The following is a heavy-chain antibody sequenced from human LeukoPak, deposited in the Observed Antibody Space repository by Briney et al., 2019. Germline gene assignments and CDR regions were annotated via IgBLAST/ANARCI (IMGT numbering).Heavy chain of an antibody. J-gene: IGHJ4*02. D-gene: IGHD2-15*01. CDR2: ISSGGTYT. Sequence: GGSLRLSCSASGFTFSSFAMHWVSQAPGKGLEWVSSISSGGTYTECADSVKGRFTISRDNDKRTLFLQMSSLRAEDTDLYYCARQEDLLVVTTAMALIDFWGQGTLVTVSS. V-gene: IGHV3-21*01. CDR1: GFTFSSFA. CDR3: ARQEDLLVVTTAMALIDF.